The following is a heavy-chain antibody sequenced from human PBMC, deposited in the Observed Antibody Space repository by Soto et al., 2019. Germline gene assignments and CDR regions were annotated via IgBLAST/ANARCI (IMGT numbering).Heavy chain of an antibody. V-gene: IGHV3-48*01. D-gene: IGHD2-15*01. J-gene: IGHJ6*03. CDR3: ARDAVTKILNTYYYYYMDV. CDR2: ISSSSSTI. Sequence: GGSLRLSCAASGFTFSSYSMNWVRQAPGKGLEWVSYISSSSSTIYYADSVKGRFTISRDNAKNSLYLQMNSLRAEDTAVYYCARDAVTKILNTYYYYYMDVWGKGTTVTVSS. CDR1: GFTFSSYS.